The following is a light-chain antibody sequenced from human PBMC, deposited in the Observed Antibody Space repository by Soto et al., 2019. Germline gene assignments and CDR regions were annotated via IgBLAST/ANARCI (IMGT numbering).Light chain of an antibody. CDR2: SNK. Sequence: QYVLTQPPSASGTPGQRVTISCSGSSSNIGSNTVNWYQQLPGTAPKLLIYSNKQRPSGVPDRFSGSKSGTSASLAISGLQSEDEADYYCAAWDDSLNGRVFGGGTKLTVL. CDR3: AAWDDSLNGRV. J-gene: IGLJ3*02. V-gene: IGLV1-44*01. CDR1: SSNIGSNT.